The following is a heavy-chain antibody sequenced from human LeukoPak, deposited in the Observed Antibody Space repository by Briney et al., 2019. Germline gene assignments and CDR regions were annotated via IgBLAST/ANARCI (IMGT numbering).Heavy chain of an antibody. CDR2: ISGSGGST. V-gene: IGHV3-23*01. Sequence: GGPLRLSCAASGFTFSSYAMSWVRQAPGKGLEWVSAISGSGGSTYYADSVKGRFTISRDNSKNTLYLQMNSLRAEDTAVYYCANFVGAAAGGYWGQGTLVTVSS. CDR1: GFTFSSYA. J-gene: IGHJ4*02. D-gene: IGHD6-13*01. CDR3: ANFVGAAAGGY.